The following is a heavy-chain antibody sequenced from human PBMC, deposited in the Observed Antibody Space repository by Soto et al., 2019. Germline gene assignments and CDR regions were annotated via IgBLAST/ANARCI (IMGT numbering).Heavy chain of an antibody. CDR2: ISSRSSSI. Sequence: EVQLVESGGGLVQPGGSLRLSCAASGFTLSSYTMSWVRQAPGKGLEWLSFISSRSSSISYADSVKCRVTISRDNAKNSRYLQMNSLRDEDTAVYYCARDNNDWWVDYWGQGTLVTVSS. CDR1: GFTLSSYT. CDR3: ARDNNDWWVDY. D-gene: IGHD2-8*02. V-gene: IGHV3-48*02. J-gene: IGHJ4*02.